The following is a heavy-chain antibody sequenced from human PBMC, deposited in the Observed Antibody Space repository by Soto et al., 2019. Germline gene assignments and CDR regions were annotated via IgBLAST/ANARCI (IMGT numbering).Heavy chain of an antibody. CDR2: IWYDGSNK. Sequence: GGSLRLSCAASGFTFSSYGMHWVRQAPGKGLEWVAVIWYDGSNKYYADSVKGRFTISRDNSKNTLYLQMNSLRAEDTAVYYCARVRPAPPPSTLPYILFYYGMDVWGQGTTVTVSS. CDR1: GFTFSSYG. J-gene: IGHJ6*02. D-gene: IGHD3-9*01. CDR3: ARVRPAPPPSTLPYILFYYGMDV. V-gene: IGHV3-33*01.